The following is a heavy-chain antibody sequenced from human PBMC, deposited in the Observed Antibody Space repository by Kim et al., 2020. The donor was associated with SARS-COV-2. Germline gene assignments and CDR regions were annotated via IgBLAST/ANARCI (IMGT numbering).Heavy chain of an antibody. CDR3: ARVGSYSSSWYWYFDL. Sequence: GGSLRLSCAASGFTFSSYDMHWVRQATGKGLEWVSAIGTAGDTYYPGSVKGRFTISRENAKNSLYLQMNSLRAGDTAVYYCARVGSYSSSWYWYFDLWGRGTLVTVSS. CDR2: IGTAGDT. J-gene: IGHJ2*01. CDR1: GFTFSSYD. D-gene: IGHD6-13*01. V-gene: IGHV3-13*01.